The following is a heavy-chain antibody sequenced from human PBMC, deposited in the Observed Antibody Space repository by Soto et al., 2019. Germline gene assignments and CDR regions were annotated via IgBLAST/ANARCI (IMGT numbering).Heavy chain of an antibody. Sequence: QVQLVQSGAEVKKPGASVKVSCTASGYTFTSYGISWVRQAPGQGLEWMGWISAYNGHTNYAQTLQGRVTMTTDTSTSTAYMELRSLRSDDTAEYYRARDRLVTVVVVASRGTQCDAFDLWGQGTMVTVSS. D-gene: IGHD3-22*01. CDR1: GYTFTSYG. CDR2: ISAYNGHT. V-gene: IGHV1-18*01. CDR3: ARDRLVTVVVVASRGTQCDAFDL. J-gene: IGHJ3*01.